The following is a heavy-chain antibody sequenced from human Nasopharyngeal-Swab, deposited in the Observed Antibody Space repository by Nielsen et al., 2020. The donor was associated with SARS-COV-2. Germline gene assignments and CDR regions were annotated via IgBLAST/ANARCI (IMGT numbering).Heavy chain of an antibody. Sequence: ASVKVSCKASGYTFTSYYMHWVRQAPGQGLEWMGIINPSGGSTSYAQKFQGRVTMTRDTSTSTVYMELSSLRSEDTAVYYCAKYNGVRGVIKSGWTLDYWGQGTLVTVSS. V-gene: IGHV1-46*01. CDR3: AKYNGVRGVIKSGWTLDY. J-gene: IGHJ4*02. CDR2: INPSGGST. CDR1: GYTFTSYY. D-gene: IGHD3-10*01.